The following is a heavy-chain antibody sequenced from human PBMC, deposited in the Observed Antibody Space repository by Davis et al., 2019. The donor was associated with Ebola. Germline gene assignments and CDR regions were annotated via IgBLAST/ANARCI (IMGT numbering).Heavy chain of an antibody. CDR2: INPSGGST. CDR3: ARGDRIGYSYDSNSFTY. CDR1: GYTFTSYY. J-gene: IGHJ4*01. D-gene: IGHD3-22*01. Sequence: AASVKVSCKASGYTFTSYYMHWVRQAPGQGLEWMGIINPSGGSTSYAQKFQGRVTITRDTSASTAYMELSSLTSADTAVYFCARGDRIGYSYDSNSFTYWGQGTLVTVSA. V-gene: IGHV1-46*01.